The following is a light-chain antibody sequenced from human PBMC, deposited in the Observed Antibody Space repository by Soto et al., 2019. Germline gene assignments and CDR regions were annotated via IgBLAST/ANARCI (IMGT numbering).Light chain of an antibody. CDR1: QSVSSSY. CDR2: GAS. Sequence: EIVLTQSPGTLSLSPGERATLSCRASQSVSSSYLAWYQRKPGQAPRLLIYGASSRATGIPDRFSGSGSGTDFTLTISRLEPQDFAVYYCQQYSISPPITFGQGTRLEIK. CDR3: QQYSISPPIT. J-gene: IGKJ5*01. V-gene: IGKV3-20*01.